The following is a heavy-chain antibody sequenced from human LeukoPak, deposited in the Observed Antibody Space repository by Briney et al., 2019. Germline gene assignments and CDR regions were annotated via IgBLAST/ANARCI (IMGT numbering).Heavy chain of an antibody. CDR2: MNPNSGNT. Sequence: ASVKVSCKASGYTFTSYDINWVRQATGQGLEWMGWMNPNSGNTGYAQKFQGRVTMTRNTSISTAYMELSSLRSEDTAVYYCASYYSSSSYYYCGMDVWGQGTTVTVSS. V-gene: IGHV1-8*01. D-gene: IGHD6-13*01. J-gene: IGHJ6*02. CDR3: ASYYSSSSYYYCGMDV. CDR1: GYTFTSYD.